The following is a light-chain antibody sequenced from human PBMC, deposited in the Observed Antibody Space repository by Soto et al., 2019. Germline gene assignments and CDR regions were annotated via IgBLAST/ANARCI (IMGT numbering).Light chain of an antibody. CDR1: NIGSKS. CDR2: YVS. Sequence: SYELTQPPSVSVAPGKTARITCGGNNIGSKSVHWYQQKPGQAPVVVIFYVSDRPSGIPERFSGSNSGNTATLTISRVEAGDEADYFCQVWDSSSDHVVFGGGTKLTVL. CDR3: QVWDSSSDHVV. V-gene: IGLV3-21*04. J-gene: IGLJ2*01.